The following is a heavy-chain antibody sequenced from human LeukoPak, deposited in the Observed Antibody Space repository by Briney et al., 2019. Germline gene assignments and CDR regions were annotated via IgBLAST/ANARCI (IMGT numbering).Heavy chain of an antibody. V-gene: IGHV1-2*02. CDR3: ARGAKDYYGSGSLYYFDY. J-gene: IGHJ4*02. CDR1: GYTFTGYY. D-gene: IGHD3-10*01. Sequence: GASVTVSCQASGYTFTGYYMHWLRQAPGQGLEWMGWINPNRGGTNYAQKFQGRVTMTRDTSIRTAYMQRSRLRSDDTAGYYCARGAKDYYGSGSLYYFDYWGQGTLVTVSS. CDR2: INPNRGGT.